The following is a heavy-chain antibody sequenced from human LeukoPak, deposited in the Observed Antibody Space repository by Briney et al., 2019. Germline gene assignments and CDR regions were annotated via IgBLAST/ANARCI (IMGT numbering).Heavy chain of an antibody. CDR3: ARYIWGSYPTFEDY. CDR2: ISYSGST. V-gene: IGHV4-59*01. CDR1: GGSISSYY. Sequence: PSETLSLTCTVSGGSISSYYWSWIRQPPGKGLEWIGCISYSGSTNYNPSLKSRVTISVDTSKNQLSLKLNSVTAADTAVYYCARYIWGSYPTFEDYWGQGSLVTVSS. J-gene: IGHJ4*02. D-gene: IGHD3-16*02.